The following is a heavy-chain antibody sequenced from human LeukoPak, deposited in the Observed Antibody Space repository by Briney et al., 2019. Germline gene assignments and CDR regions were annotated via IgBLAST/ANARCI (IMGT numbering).Heavy chain of an antibody. D-gene: IGHD6-19*01. J-gene: IGHJ5*02. V-gene: IGHV1-46*01. CDR3: AREVAGTLHPGWFDP. CDR1: GYTFTSYY. Sequence: ASVKVSCKASGYTFTSYYMHWVRQAPGQGLEWMGIINPSGGSTSYAQKFQGRVTMTRDTSTSTVYMELSSLRSEDTAVYYCAREVAGTLHPGWFDPWGQGTLVTVSS. CDR2: INPSGGST.